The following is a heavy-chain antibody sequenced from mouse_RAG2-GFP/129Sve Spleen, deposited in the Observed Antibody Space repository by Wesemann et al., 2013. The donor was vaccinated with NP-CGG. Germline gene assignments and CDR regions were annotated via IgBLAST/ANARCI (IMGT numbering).Heavy chain of an antibody. D-gene: IGHD2-4*01. J-gene: IGHJ3*01. CDR2: IRLKSNNYAT. CDR1: GFTFSNYW. Sequence: EVKLEESGGGLVQPGGSMKLSCVASGFTFSNYWMNWVRQSPEKGLEWVAEIRLKSNNYATHYAESVKGRFTISRDDSKSSVYLQMNNLRAEDTGIYYCTRDNDYRGFAYWGQGTLVTVSA. V-gene: IGHV6-6*02. CDR3: TRDNDYRGFAY.